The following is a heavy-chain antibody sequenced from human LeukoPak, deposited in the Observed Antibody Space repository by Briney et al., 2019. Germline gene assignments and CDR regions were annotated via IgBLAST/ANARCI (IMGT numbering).Heavy chain of an antibody. CDR3: AREDLDYYGSGSYSLPAPYFDY. CDR2: INPNSGGT. CDR1: GYTFTGYY. Sequence: GASVKVSCKASGYTFTGYYMHWVRQAPGQGLEWMGWINPNSGGTNYAQKFQGRVTMTRATSISTAYMELSRLRSDDTAVYYCAREDLDYYGSGSYSLPAPYFDYWGQGTLVTVSS. J-gene: IGHJ4*02. D-gene: IGHD3-10*01. V-gene: IGHV1-2*02.